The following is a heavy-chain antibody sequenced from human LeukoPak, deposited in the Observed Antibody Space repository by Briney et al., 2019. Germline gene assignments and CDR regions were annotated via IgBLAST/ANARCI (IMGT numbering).Heavy chain of an antibody. CDR3: ARDMAEKNVYFGWGGH. Sequence: ASVKVSCKASGYTFSDYGINWVRQAPGQGLEWMGWISSVTGNTNYAQKYRGRLTVTTDTSTSTAYMELRSLKSDDTAVYFCARDMAEKNVYFGWGGHWGQGTPVTVSS. CDR2: ISSVTGNT. V-gene: IGHV1-18*01. J-gene: IGHJ4*02. D-gene: IGHD3-10*01. CDR1: GYTFSDYG.